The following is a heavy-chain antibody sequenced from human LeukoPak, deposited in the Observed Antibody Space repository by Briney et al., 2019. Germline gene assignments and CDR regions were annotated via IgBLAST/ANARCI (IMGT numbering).Heavy chain of an antibody. CDR3: ARSPVDCSSTSCYGSPYFDY. CDR1: GGSISSSSYY. Sequence: SETLSLTCTLSGGSISSSSYYWGWLRQPPGKGLEWIGSIYYIGSIHYNRTLKSRFTISVDTSKNQFSLKLSSVTAADTAVYYCARSPVDCSSTSCYGSPYFDYWGQGTLVTGSS. D-gene: IGHD2-2*01. J-gene: IGHJ4*02. CDR2: IYYIGSI. V-gene: IGHV4-39*07.